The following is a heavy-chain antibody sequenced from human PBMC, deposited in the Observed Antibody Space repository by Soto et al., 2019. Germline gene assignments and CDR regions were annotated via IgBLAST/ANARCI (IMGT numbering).Heavy chain of an antibody. CDR3: ATASTTVTNNWFDP. CDR1: GYTLTELS. V-gene: IGHV1-24*01. CDR2: FDPEDGET. Sequence: GASVKVSCKVSGYTLTELSMHWVRQAPGKGLEWMGGFDPEDGETIYAQKFQGRATMTEDTSTDTAYMELSSLRSEDTAVYYCATASTTVTNNWFDPWGQGTLVTVSS. D-gene: IGHD4-17*01. J-gene: IGHJ5*02.